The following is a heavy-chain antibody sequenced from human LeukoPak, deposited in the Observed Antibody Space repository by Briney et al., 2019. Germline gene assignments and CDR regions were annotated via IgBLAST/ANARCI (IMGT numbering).Heavy chain of an antibody. CDR2: ISYDGSNK. V-gene: IGHV3-30-3*01. CDR1: GFTFSSYA. J-gene: IGHJ4*02. D-gene: IGHD3-10*01. Sequence: PGRSLRLSCAASGFTFSSYAMHWVRQAPGKGLEWVAVISYDGSNKYYADSVKGRFTISRDNSKNTLYLQMNSLRAEDMAVYYCAKDPGDSSTEYWGQGTLVTVSS. CDR3: AKDPGDSSTEY.